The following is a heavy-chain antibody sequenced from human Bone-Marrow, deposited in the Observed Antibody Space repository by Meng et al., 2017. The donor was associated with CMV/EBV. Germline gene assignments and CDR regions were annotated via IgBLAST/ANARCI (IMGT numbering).Heavy chain of an antibody. CDR2: IQQDGSTK. Sequence: GGSLRLSCVASGFIFSDYWMSWVRQAPGKGLEWVANIQQDGSTKNYVGSVKGRFTISRDNLRNSVYLQMNSLRDEDSAVYYCARAIGLGYWGQGTMFTVSS. D-gene: IGHD6-19*01. CDR3: ARAIGLGY. J-gene: IGHJ4*02. CDR1: GFIFSDYW. V-gene: IGHV3-7*01.